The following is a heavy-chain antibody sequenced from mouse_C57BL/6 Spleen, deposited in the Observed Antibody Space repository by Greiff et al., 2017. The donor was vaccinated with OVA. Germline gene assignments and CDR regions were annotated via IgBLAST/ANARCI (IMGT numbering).Heavy chain of an antibody. D-gene: IGHD3-1*01. CDR1: GYTFTSYW. Sequence: QVQLQQPGAELVRPGSSVKLSCKASGYTFTSYWMDWVKQRPGQGLEWIGNIYPSDSETHYNQKFKDKATLTVDKSSSTAYMQLSSLTSEDSAVYYCARSGEDEASDYWGQGTTLTVSS. CDR3: ARSGEDEASDY. V-gene: IGHV1-61*01. J-gene: IGHJ2*01. CDR2: IYPSDSET.